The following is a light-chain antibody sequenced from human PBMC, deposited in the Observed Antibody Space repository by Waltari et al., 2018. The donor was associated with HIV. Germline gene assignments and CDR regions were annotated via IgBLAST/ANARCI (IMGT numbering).Light chain of an antibody. CDR1: SSNLGNTY. CDR2: EYN. Sequence: QPVLTQPPSVSAAPGQKVTLSCSGRSSNLGNTYVSWYQQLPGTAPKLLIFEYNKRPSGIPDRFSGSKSGTSVILGITGLQTGDEADYYCGTWDSSLSAVVFGGGTKLTVL. CDR3: GTWDSSLSAVV. V-gene: IGLV1-51*02. J-gene: IGLJ2*01.